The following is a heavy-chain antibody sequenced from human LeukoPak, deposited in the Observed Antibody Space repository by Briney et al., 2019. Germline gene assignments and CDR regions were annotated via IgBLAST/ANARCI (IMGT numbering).Heavy chain of an antibody. V-gene: IGHV3-21*01. Sequence: GGSLRLSCAASGFTFSSYSMNWVRQAPGKGLEWASSISSSSSYIYYADSVKGRFTISRDNAKNSLYLQMNSLRAEDTAVYYCARRAGAYSHPYDYWGQGTLVTVSS. CDR3: ARRAGAYSHPYDY. D-gene: IGHD4/OR15-4a*01. CDR1: GFTFSSYS. CDR2: ISSSSSYI. J-gene: IGHJ4*02.